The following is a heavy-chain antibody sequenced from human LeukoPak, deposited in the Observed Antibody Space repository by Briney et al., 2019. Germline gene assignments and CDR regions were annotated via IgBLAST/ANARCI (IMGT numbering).Heavy chain of an antibody. CDR1: GGSISNHY. CDR3: ARTSKAYLGAPYFDY. V-gene: IGHV4-4*07. D-gene: IGHD2/OR15-2a*01. CDR2: IYSSGTT. Sequence: PSETLSLTCTVSGGSISNHYWSWIRQPAGKGLEWTGRIYSSGTTDYNPSLNSRLTMSVDTSKNQFSLKVTSVIAADTAVYYCARTSKAYLGAPYFDYWGQGILVTVSS. J-gene: IGHJ4*02.